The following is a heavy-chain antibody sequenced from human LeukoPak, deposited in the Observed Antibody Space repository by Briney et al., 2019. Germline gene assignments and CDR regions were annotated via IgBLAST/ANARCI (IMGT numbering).Heavy chain of an antibody. V-gene: IGHV1-18*01. CDR3: AREGYCSGGTCYSGSIDY. Sequence: GASVKVSCKASGYTFTSYGISWVRQAPGQGLEWMGWVSGYNVNTNYAQKLQGRVTMTTDTITSTAYMELRSLRSDDTAVYYCAREGYCSGGTCYSGSIDYWGQETLVTVSS. CDR2: VSGYNVNT. J-gene: IGHJ4*02. D-gene: IGHD2-15*01. CDR1: GYTFTSYG.